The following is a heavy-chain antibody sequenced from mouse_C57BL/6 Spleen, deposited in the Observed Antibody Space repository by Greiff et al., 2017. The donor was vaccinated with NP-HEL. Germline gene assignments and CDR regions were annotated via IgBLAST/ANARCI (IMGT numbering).Heavy chain of an antibody. Sequence: VQLKQSGAELVQPGASVKRSCKASGYTFTTYPIEWMKQTHGKSLAVILNFPPYNYYTNYTYTFKCHATLTVSKSSSTVYLELSRLTSDVSAVYYCARRDDYDEGFAYWGQGTLVTVSA. CDR3: ARRDDYDEGFAY. D-gene: IGHD2-4*01. J-gene: IGHJ3*01. V-gene: IGHV1-47*01. CDR1: GYTFTTYP. CDR2: FPPYNYYT.